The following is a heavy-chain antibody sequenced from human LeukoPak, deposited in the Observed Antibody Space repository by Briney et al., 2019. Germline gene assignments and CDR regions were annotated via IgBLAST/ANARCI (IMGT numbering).Heavy chain of an antibody. CDR2: IYPGDSDT. CDR3: ARLKDYYDSSGYQYHFDY. V-gene: IGHV5-51*01. Sequence: GESLKISCKGSGYSFTSYWIGWVRQMPGKGLEWMGIIYPGDSDTRYSPSFQGQVTISADKSISTAYLQWSSLKASDTAMYYCARLKDYYDSSGYQYHFDYWGQGTLVTVSS. J-gene: IGHJ4*02. D-gene: IGHD3-22*01. CDR1: GYSFTSYW.